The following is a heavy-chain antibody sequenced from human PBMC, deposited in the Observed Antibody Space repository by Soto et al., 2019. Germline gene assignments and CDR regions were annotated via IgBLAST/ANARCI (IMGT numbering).Heavy chain of an antibody. CDR2: ISSSSSYI. D-gene: IGHD6-19*01. CDR1: GFSFSNYA. CDR3: ASIGVAGTFDY. Sequence: GGSLRLSCAASGFSFSNYAMNWVRQAPGKGLEWVSSISSSSSYIYYADSVKGRFTISRDNAKNSLYLQMNSLRAEDTAVYYCASIGVAGTFDYWGQGTLVTVSS. J-gene: IGHJ4*02. V-gene: IGHV3-21*01.